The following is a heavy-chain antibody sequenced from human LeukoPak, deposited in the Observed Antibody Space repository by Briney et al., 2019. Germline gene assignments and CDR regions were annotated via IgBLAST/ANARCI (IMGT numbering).Heavy chain of an antibody. Sequence: PSETLSLTCTVSGGFISSSNSHWGWIRQPPGKGLEWVGTIYYSGSTYYKSSLKSRVTISVNTSKNQFSLKLSSVTAADTTVYSCARHTRVAVVTSRHGAFDIGGQGTMVTVSS. D-gene: IGHD2-21*02. J-gene: IGHJ3*02. V-gene: IGHV4-39*07. CDR2: IYYSGST. CDR3: ARHTRVAVVTSRHGAFDI. CDR1: GGFISSSNSH.